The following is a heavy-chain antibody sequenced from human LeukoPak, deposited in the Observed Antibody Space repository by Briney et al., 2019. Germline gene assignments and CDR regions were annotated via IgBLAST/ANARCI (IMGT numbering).Heavy chain of an antibody. CDR1: GGSLSTHH. J-gene: IGHJ4*02. CDR2: ISDSGST. D-gene: IGHD3-22*01. Sequence: SETLSLTYVVSGGSLSTHHWSWIRQSPGRGLEWIGYISDSGSTNYNPSLKSRVTISVDTSKNQFSLMLSSVTAADTAVYYCARGYDSSAYYPFNYWGQGTLGTVSS. CDR3: ARGYDSSAYYPFNY. V-gene: IGHV4-59*11.